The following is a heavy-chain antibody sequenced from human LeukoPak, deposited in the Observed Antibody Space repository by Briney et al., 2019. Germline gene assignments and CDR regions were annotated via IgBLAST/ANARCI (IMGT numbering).Heavy chain of an antibody. CDR2: IKQDGSER. V-gene: IGHV3-7*01. CDR1: GFTFSSYW. D-gene: IGHD6-19*01. CDR3: ARLGSGWDFDY. J-gene: IGHJ4*02. Sequence: GGSLRLSCAASGFTFSSYWMSWVRQAPGKGLEWVANIKQDGSERYYADSVKGRFTISRDNSKNTLYMQMNSLRAEDTAVYYCARLGSGWDFDYWGQGTLVTVSS.